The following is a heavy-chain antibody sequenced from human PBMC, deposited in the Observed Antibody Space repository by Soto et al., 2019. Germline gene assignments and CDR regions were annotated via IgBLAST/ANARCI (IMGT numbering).Heavy chain of an antibody. D-gene: IGHD3-22*01. CDR1: GFTFSSYG. CDR3: ARDYDSSGYPRYDFDY. V-gene: IGHV3-33*01. Sequence: PGGSLRLSCAASGFTFSSYGMHWVRQAPGKGLEWVAVIWYDGSNKYYADSVKGRFTISRDNSKNTLYLQMNSLRAEDTAVYYCARDYDSSGYPRYDFDYWGQGTLVTAPQ. CDR2: IWYDGSNK. J-gene: IGHJ4*02.